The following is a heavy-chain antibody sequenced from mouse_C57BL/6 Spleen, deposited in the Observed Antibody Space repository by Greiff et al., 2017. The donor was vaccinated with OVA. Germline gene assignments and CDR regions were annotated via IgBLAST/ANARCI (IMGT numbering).Heavy chain of an antibody. V-gene: IGHV2-4*01. J-gene: IGHJ1*03. Sequence: VKLVESGPGLVQPSQSLSITCTVSGFSLTSYGVHWVRQPPGKGLEWLGVIWSGGSTDYNAAFISRLSISKDNSKSQVFFKMNSLQADDTAIYYCAKLTGDWYFDVWGTGTTVTVSS. CDR2: IWSGGST. CDR3: AKLTGDWYFDV. D-gene: IGHD4-1*01. CDR1: GFSLTSYG.